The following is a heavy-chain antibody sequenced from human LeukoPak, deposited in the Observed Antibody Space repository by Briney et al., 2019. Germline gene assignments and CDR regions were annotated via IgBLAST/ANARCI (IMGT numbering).Heavy chain of an antibody. D-gene: IGHD3-3*01. Sequence: SETLSLTCAVSGYSISSGYYWGWIRQPPGKGLEWIGTIYQSGSTYYNPSLKSRVTISIDTSKNQFSLKLNSVTAADTAVYYCARDLRTYYDFWSGYYNWFDPWGQGTLVTVSS. J-gene: IGHJ5*02. CDR1: GYSISSGYY. CDR2: IYQSGST. CDR3: ARDLRTYYDFWSGYYNWFDP. V-gene: IGHV4-38-2*02.